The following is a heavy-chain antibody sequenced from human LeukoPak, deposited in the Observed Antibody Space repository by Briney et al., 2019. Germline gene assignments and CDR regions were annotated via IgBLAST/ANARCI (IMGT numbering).Heavy chain of an antibody. D-gene: IGHD6-13*01. CDR2: SIPILGLA. CDR1: GGTFSSYA. V-gene: IGHV1-69*04. J-gene: IGHJ5*02. CDR3: ARSHMSSSWYRAWGLDDKWFDP. Sequence: ASVKVSCKASGGTFSSYAISWVRQAPGQGLEWMGRSIPILGLANYAQKFQGRVTITADNSTSAAYMELSSLRSEDTAVYYCARSHMSSSWYRAWGLDDKWFDPWGQGTLVTVSS.